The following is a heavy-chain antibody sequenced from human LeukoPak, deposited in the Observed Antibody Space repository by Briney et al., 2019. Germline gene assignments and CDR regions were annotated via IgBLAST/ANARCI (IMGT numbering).Heavy chain of an antibody. J-gene: IGHJ4*02. V-gene: IGHV3-15*01. CDR1: GFTLSDAW. CDR2: IKSKTKGGTT. D-gene: IGHD4-17*01. CDR3: TTTSDYGDHKR. Sequence: GGSLRLSCEASGFTLSDAWMSWVRQVPGKGLEWLGRIKSKTKGGTTDYTAPVKGRFTISRDDSKNTLYLQMNSLKTEDTAVYYCTTTSDYGDHKRWGQGTLVTVSS.